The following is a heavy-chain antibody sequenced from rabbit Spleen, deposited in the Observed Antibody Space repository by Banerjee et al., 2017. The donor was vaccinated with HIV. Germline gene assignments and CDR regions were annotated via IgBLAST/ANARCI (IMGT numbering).Heavy chain of an antibody. CDR1: GFSFSAYG. J-gene: IGHJ4*01. V-gene: IGHV1S40*01. D-gene: IGHD2-1*01. Sequence: QSLKESGGGLVKPGASLTLTCKASGFSFSAYGVSWVRQTPGKGLEWIGYIDSLFGYTYYASWATGRFTISKTSSTTVTLQMTSLTAADTATYFCARGYSDSNDYGPEYFNLWGPGTLVTVS. CDR2: IDSLFGYT. CDR3: ARGYSDSNDYGPEYFNL.